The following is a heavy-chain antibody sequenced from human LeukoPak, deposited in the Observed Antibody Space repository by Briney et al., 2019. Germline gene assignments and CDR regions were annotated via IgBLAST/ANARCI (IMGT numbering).Heavy chain of an antibody. Sequence: GGSLRLSCGASGFTLTDAWMSWVRQAPGKGLEWVGRSKNKIDGGTTDSAAPVKDRFTISRDDSKNTLYLQVNSLKTEDTAVYYCTREMGGGYFDSWGQGTLVTVSS. CDR2: SKNKIDGGTT. CDR3: TREMGGGYFDS. D-gene: IGHD1-26*01. CDR1: GFTLTDAW. J-gene: IGHJ4*02. V-gene: IGHV3-15*01.